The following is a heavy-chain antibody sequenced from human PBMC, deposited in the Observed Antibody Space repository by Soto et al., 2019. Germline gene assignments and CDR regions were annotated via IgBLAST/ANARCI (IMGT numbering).Heavy chain of an antibody. D-gene: IGHD2-2*01. V-gene: IGHV3-9*01. Sequence: EVQLVESGGGLVQPGWSLRLSCAASGFTFDDYAMHWVRQAPGKGLEWVSGIRWNSGSIGYADSVKGRLTISRDNAKNSLYLQMNSLRAEDTAFYYCAKGTCSSTSCHFDYWGQGTLVTVSS. CDR1: GFTFDDYA. J-gene: IGHJ4*02. CDR2: IRWNSGSI. CDR3: AKGTCSSTSCHFDY.